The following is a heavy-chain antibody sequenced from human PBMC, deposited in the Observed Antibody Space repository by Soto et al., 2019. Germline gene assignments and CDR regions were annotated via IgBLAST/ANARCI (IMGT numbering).Heavy chain of an antibody. J-gene: IGHJ4*02. V-gene: IGHV3-7*01. Sequence: GSHRLSSTASGFTCISYWMSWVRQATGKGLEWVANIKQDGSEKYYVDSVKGRFTISRDNAKNSLYLQMNSLRAEDTAVYYCARDDYSNYGTVDYWGQGTLVTVSS. CDR3: ARDDYSNYGTVDY. CDR2: IKQDGSEK. D-gene: IGHD4-4*01. CDR1: GFTCISYW.